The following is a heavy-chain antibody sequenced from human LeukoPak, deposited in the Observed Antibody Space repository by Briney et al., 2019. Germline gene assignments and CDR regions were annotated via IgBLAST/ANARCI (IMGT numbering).Heavy chain of an antibody. CDR3: ARVQGGGFRTADF. CDR1: GFTFRNYM. J-gene: IGHJ4*02. D-gene: IGHD3-10*01. Sequence: PGGSLRLSCAASGFTFRNYMMHWVRQAPGKGLDWVAVILEDGSIQHYADSVKGRFTISRDNSRNTVFLQMNSLRGEDTAIYYRARVQGGGFRTADFWGQGTVVTVSS. CDR2: ILEDGSIQ. V-gene: IGHV3-30*04.